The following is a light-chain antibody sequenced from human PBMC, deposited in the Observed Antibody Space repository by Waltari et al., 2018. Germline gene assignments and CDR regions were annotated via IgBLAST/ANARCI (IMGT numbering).Light chain of an antibody. V-gene: IGKV1-39*01. CDR3: QQGFATPFT. CDR2: KTS. Sequence: DIQMTQSPPSLSASVGDRITITCRASEHVSNYINWYQQKPGRAPKLLIYKTSTLQGGVPSRFSGSGSGTDYTFTISSLQSEDIAVYYCQQGFATPFTFGPGTKLDLK. J-gene: IGKJ3*01. CDR1: EHVSNY.